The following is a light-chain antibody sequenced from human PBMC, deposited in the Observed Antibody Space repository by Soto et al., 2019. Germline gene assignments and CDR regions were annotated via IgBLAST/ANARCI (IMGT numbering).Light chain of an antibody. CDR3: QQYGSSSWT. CDR1: QSVSSKY. J-gene: IGKJ1*01. Sequence: EIVLTQSPGTLSLSPGERATLSCRASQSVSSKYLVWYQKKPGQSPRLLIYGASSRANGIPDRFSGSGSGTDFTLTISRLEPEDFAVYYCQQYGSSSWTFGQGTKVEIK. V-gene: IGKV3-20*01. CDR2: GAS.